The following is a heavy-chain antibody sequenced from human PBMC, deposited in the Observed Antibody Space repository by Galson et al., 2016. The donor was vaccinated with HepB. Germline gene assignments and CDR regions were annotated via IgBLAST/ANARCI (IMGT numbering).Heavy chain of an antibody. V-gene: IGHV3-74*01. CDR2: INLDGSTT. CDR1: GFTFTVYC. J-gene: IGHJ4*02. Sequence: SLRLSCAASGFTFTVYCMYWVRQAPGKGLVWVSHINLDGSTTTYADSVKGRFTISRDNARNTLDLQMDSLRAEDTAVYYCVSGYDAHAYGYWGQGTLVTVSS. CDR3: VSGYDAHAYGY. D-gene: IGHD2-15*01.